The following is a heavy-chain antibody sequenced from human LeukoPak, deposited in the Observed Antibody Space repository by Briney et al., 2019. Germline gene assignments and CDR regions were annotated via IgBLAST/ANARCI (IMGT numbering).Heavy chain of an antibody. CDR2: IYYSGST. V-gene: IGHV4-61*01. CDR3: ARGGYSSSDNGKTYYYYYYMDV. CDR1: GGSISSGSYY. J-gene: IGHJ6*03. Sequence: PSQTLSLTCTVSGGSISSGSYYWSWIRQPPGKGLEWIGYIYYSGSTNYNPSLKSRVTISVDTSKNQFSLKLSSVTAADTAVYYCARGGYSSSDNGKTYYYYYYMDVWGKGTTVTVSS. D-gene: IGHD6-6*01.